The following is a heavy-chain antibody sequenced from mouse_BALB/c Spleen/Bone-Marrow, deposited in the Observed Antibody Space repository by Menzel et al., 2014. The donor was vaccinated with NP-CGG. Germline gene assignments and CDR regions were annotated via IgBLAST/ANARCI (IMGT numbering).Heavy chain of an antibody. CDR1: GYTFTGYW. CDR3: AKLIDGSSYIMDY. J-gene: IGHJ4*01. D-gene: IGHD1-1*01. Sequence: QVQLQQSGAELVKPGASVKLSCKASGYTFTGYWMHWVKQRPGQGLEWIGEINPSNGRTNYNEKFKSMATLTVDKSSSTAYMQDSILTTEESADFYCAKLIDGSSYIMDYWGQGTSVTVSS. CDR2: INPSNGRT. V-gene: IGHV1S81*02.